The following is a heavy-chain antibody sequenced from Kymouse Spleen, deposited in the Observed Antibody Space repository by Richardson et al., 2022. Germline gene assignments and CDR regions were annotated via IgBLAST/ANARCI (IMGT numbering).Heavy chain of an antibody. CDR1: GFTFSNAW. V-gene: IGHV3-15*01. J-gene: IGHJ4*02. CDR3: TTQSPLLWFGESPYY. Sequence: EVQLVESGGGLVKPGGSLRLSCAASGFTFSNAWMSWVRQAPGKGLEWVGRIKSKTDGGTTDYAAPVKGRFTISRDDSKNTLYLQMNSLKTEDTAVYYCTTQSPLLWFGESPYYWGQGTLVTVSS. CDR2: IKSKTDGGTT. D-gene: IGHD3-10*01.